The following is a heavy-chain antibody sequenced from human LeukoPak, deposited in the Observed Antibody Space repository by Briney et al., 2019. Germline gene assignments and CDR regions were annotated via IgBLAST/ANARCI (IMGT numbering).Heavy chain of an antibody. V-gene: IGHV4-34*01. CDR1: GGSFSGYY. D-gene: IGHD3-16*02. Sequence: KPSETLSLTCAVYGGSFSGYYWSWIRQPPGKGLEWIGEINHSGSTNYNPSLMSRVTISVDTSKNQFSLKLSSVTAADTAVYYCASLPYVWGSYRYHWGQGTLVTVSS. CDR2: INHSGST. J-gene: IGHJ5*02. CDR3: ASLPYVWGSYRYH.